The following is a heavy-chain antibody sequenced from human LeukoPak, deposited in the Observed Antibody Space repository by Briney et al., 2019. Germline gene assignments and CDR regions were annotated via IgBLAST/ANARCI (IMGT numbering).Heavy chain of an antibody. Sequence: GGSLRLSCEASGLTFSRYWLTWVRQAPGKGLEWVANINEGGSEKNYVDSVKGRFTISRDNAKSSLYLQMNNLRGDDTAVYHCVSRACTITACYVASWRCFDHWGQGTPVTVSS. CDR3: VSRACTITACYVASWRCFDH. D-gene: IGHD2-2*01. CDR1: GLTFSRYW. V-gene: IGHV3-7*03. CDR2: INEGGSEK. J-gene: IGHJ4*02.